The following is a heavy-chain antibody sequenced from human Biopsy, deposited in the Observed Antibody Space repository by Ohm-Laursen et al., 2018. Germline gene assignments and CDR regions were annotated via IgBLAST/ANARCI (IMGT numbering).Heavy chain of an antibody. CDR3: ARWEVGYSANDLRFDY. J-gene: IGHJ4*02. CDR2: MSYSGST. Sequence: SETLSLTCPVYGGSFSGSYWTWIRQPPGKGLEWLGEMSYSGSTNHNPSLKSRVTISMDTSKNQFSLKLTSVTAADTAVYYCARWEVGYSANDLRFDYWGQGTLVTVSS. CDR1: GGSFSGSY. D-gene: IGHD5-12*01. V-gene: IGHV4-34*01.